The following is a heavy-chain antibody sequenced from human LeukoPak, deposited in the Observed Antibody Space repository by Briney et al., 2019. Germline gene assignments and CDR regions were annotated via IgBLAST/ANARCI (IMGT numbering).Heavy chain of an antibody. CDR2: IYYSGSN. J-gene: IGHJ2*01. CDR3: ARRITLEMATIWYFDL. V-gene: IGHV4-59*01. CDR1: GGSISSYY. D-gene: IGHD5-24*01. Sequence: KPSETLSLTCTVSGGSISSYYWSWIRQPPGKGLEWIGYIYYSGSNNYNPSLKSRATISVDTSKNQFSLKLSSVTAADTAVYYCARRITLEMATIWYFDLWGRGTLVTVSS.